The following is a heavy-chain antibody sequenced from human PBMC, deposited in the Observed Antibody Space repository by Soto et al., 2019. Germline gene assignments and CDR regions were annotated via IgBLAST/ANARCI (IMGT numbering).Heavy chain of an antibody. V-gene: IGHV4-59*12. CDR1: GGSISSYY. D-gene: IGHD6-19*01. Sequence: LSLTCTVSGGSISSYYWSWIRQPPGKGLEWIGYINHSGSTNYNPSLKSRVTISVDTSKNQFSLKLSSVTAADTAVYYCARERYIAVAASCFDYWGQGTLVTVSS. J-gene: IGHJ4*02. CDR2: INHSGST. CDR3: ARERYIAVAASCFDY.